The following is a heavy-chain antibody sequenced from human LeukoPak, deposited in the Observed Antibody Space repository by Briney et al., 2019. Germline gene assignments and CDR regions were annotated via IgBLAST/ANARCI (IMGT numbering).Heavy chain of an antibody. CDR2: IYTSGST. Sequence: SQTLSLTCTVSGGSISSGSYYWSWIRQPAGKGLEWIGRIYTSGSTNYNLSLKSRVTISVDTSKNQFSLKLSSVTAADTAVYYCARRGYSGSYFDYWGQGTLVTVSS. CDR1: GGSISSGSYY. J-gene: IGHJ4*02. CDR3: ARRGYSGSYFDY. D-gene: IGHD1-26*01. V-gene: IGHV4-61*02.